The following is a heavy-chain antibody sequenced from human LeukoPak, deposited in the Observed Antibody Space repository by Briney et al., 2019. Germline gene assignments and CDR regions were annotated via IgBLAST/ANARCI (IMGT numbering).Heavy chain of an antibody. CDR2: IKQDGSEK. D-gene: IGHD3-22*01. V-gene: IGHV3-7*03. Sequence: GGSLRLSCAASGFTFSSYWMSWVRQAPGKGLEWVANIKQDGSEKYYVDSVKGRFTISRDNAKNSLYLQMNSLRAEDTAVYYCARYYYDSSGYYYSLNWFDPWGQGTLVTVSS. CDR1: GFTFSSYW. CDR3: ARYYYDSSGYYYSLNWFDP. J-gene: IGHJ5*02.